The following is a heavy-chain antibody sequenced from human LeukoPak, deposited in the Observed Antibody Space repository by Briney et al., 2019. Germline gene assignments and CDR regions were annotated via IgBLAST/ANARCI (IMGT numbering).Heavy chain of an antibody. CDR2: IFHSGNT. V-gene: IGHV4-38-2*02. CDR3: ARGISINWYFDL. CDR1: GFTISNAYY. J-gene: IGHJ2*01. D-gene: IGHD3-3*02. Sequence: PSETLSLTCSVSGFTISNAYYWAWIRQPPGKGLEWIGSIFHSGNTHYNPSLQTRVTISLDASRNQFSLNLDSVIAADTAVYFCARGISINWYFDLWGRSTLVTVSS.